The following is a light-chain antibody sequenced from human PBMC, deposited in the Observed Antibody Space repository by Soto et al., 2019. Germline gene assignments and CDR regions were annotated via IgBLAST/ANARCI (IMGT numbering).Light chain of an antibody. J-gene: IGKJ4*01. CDR1: QSVSSN. V-gene: IGKV3D-15*01. CDR2: GAS. Sequence: EIVMTHSPATLSVSPGERATLSCRASQSVSSNLAWYQQKPGQAPRLLIYGASTRATGIPARFSGSGSGTEFTLTISSLQSEDFAVYYCQQYKNWPVTFGGGTKV. CDR3: QQYKNWPVT.